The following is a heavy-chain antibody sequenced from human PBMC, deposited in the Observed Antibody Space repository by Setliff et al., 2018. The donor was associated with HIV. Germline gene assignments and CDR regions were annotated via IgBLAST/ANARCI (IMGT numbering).Heavy chain of an antibody. D-gene: IGHD3-10*01. J-gene: IGHJ6*03. CDR1: GFTFSSYG. CDR2: IRNDGSDK. V-gene: IGHV3-30*02. CDR3: ARDRAESYYYYYYYMDV. Sequence: PGGSLRLSCAASGFTFSSYGVHWVRQAPGKGLEWVAFIRNDGSDKHYVDSVKGRFTISRDNAKNSLYLQMNSLRAEDTAVYYCARDRAESYYYYYYYMDVWGKGTTVTVSS.